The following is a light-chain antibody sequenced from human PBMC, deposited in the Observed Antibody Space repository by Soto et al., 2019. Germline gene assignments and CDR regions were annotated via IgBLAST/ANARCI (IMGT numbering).Light chain of an antibody. Sequence: QCVLTQPASVSGSPGQWITISCTGTSSDVGGYNYVSWYQQHPGKAPKLMIYDVSNRPSGVSNRFSGSKSGNTASLTISGLQAEDEADYYCSSYTSSSTLVFGTGTKVTVL. CDR2: DVS. J-gene: IGLJ1*01. CDR1: SSDVGGYNY. CDR3: SSYTSSSTLV. V-gene: IGLV2-14*01.